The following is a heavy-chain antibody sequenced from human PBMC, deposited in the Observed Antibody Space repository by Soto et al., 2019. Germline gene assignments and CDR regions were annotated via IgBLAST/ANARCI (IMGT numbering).Heavy chain of an antibody. CDR1: GGSFCGYY. J-gene: IGHJ4*02. CDR2: INHSVTT. CDR3: ARGSRSEVDTALPSPIIYFDP. V-gene: IGHV4-34*01. Sequence: QVQLQQWGAGQLKPSETLSLTCAVYGGSFCGYYWSWIRQPPGKGLEWIGEINHSVTTNYNPSLKKQVNKSECHSKQQFALELSTVTAADTAVFYCARGSRSEVDTALPSPIIYFDPWGQGNLVTVSS. D-gene: IGHD5-18*01.